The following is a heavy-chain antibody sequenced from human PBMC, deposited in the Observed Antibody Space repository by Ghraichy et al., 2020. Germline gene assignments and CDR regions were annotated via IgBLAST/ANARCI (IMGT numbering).Heavy chain of an antibody. CDR3: ARAPRYSSSWKRAFDI. CDR2: INHSGST. Sequence: GSLRLSCAVYGGSFSGYYWSWIRQPPGKGLEWIGEINHSGSTNYNPSLKSRVTISVDTSKNQFSLKLSSVTAADTAVYYCARAPRYSSSWKRAFDIWGQGTMVTVSS. J-gene: IGHJ3*02. D-gene: IGHD6-13*01. V-gene: IGHV4-34*01. CDR1: GGSFSGYY.